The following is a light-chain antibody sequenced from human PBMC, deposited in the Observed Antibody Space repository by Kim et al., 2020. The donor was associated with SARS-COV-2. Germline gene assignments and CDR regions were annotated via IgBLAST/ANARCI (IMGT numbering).Light chain of an antibody. CDR1: SLRNYY. J-gene: IGLJ1*01. CDR3: NSRDSSGNHYV. Sequence: ALGQTVRITCQGDSLRNYYASWYRQKPGQAPVLVIYRKSDRASGIPDRFSGSSSGNTASLTITGAQAEDEADYYCNSRDSSGNHYVFGTGTKVTVL. CDR2: RKS. V-gene: IGLV3-19*01.